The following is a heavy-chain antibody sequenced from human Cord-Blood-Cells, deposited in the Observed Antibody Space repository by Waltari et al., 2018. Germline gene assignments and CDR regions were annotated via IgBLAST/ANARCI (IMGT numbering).Heavy chain of an antibody. CDR1: GGSISSYY. J-gene: IGHJ6*03. Sequence: QVQLQESGPGLVKPSETLSLTCTVSGGSISSYYWSWIRQPAGKGLEWIGRISTSGSTNYTPARKIRVTMSVDTSKNQFSLKLRSVTAADTAVYYCARDNGDFWSGYYNYYYYMDVWGKGTTVTVSS. V-gene: IGHV4-4*07. CDR2: ISTSGST. D-gene: IGHD3-3*01. CDR3: ARDNGDFWSGYYNYYYYMDV.